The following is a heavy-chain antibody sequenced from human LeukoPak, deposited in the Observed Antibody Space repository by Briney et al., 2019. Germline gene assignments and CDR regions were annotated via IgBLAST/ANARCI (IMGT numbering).Heavy chain of an antibody. CDR3: GRDLGGRSGY. CDR2: MNEDGSIT. CDR1: GFTFRSYW. J-gene: IGHJ4*02. Sequence: GGSLRLSCAVSGFTFRSYWMHWVRQVPGAGLVWVSRMNEDGSITNYADSVKGRFSISRDNAKNTLYLQMNSLRAEDPAVYYCGRDLGGRSGYWGQGTLVTVSS. D-gene: IGHD1-26*01. V-gene: IGHV3-74*01.